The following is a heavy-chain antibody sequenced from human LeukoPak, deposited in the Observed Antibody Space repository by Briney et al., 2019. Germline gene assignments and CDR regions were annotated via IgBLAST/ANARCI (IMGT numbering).Heavy chain of an antibody. Sequence: PGGSLRLSCAASGFTFSSYWMSWVRQAPGKGLEWVANIKQDGSEEYYVDSVKGRFTISRDNAKNSLYLQMNSLRAEDTAVYYCARVGYYDYVWGSYRYPFDYWGQGTLVTVSS. D-gene: IGHD3-16*02. CDR2: IKQDGSEE. CDR1: GFTFSSYW. V-gene: IGHV3-7*01. CDR3: ARVGYYDYVWGSYRYPFDY. J-gene: IGHJ4*02.